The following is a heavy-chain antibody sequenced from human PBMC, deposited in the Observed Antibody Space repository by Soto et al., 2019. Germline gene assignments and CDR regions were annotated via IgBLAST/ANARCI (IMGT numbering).Heavy chain of an antibody. CDR3: AKDRNYTSSSSFDS. CDR1: GFTFSSYS. V-gene: IGHV3-21*04. J-gene: IGHJ4*02. Sequence: PGGSLRLSCAASGFTFSSYSMNWVRQAPGKGLEWVSSISSSSSYIYYADSVKGRFTISRDNSKNTLYLQMNSLRAEDTAVYYCAKDRNYTSSSSFDSWGQGTLVTVSS. D-gene: IGHD6-6*01. CDR2: ISSSSSYI.